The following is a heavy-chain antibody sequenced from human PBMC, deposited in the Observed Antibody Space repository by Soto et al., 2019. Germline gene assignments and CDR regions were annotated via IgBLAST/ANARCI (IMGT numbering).Heavy chain of an antibody. J-gene: IGHJ4*02. D-gene: IGHD3-22*01. CDR2: IYYSGST. CDR3: ATPSSGLLFDY. V-gene: IGHV4-39*01. CDR1: GGSISSSSYY. Sequence: QLQLQESGPGLVKPSETLSLTCTVSGGSISSSSYYWGWIRQPPGKGLEWIGSIYYSGSTYYNPSLKSRVTISVDTSKNQFSLKLSSVTAADTVVYYCATPSSGLLFDYWGQGTLVTVSS.